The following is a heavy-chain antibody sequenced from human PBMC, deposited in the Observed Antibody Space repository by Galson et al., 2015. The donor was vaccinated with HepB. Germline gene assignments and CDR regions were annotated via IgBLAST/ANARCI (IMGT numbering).Heavy chain of an antibody. Sequence: SLRLSCAASGFTFSTYWMYWVRQTPGKGLVWLSCIHSDGSKIDYADSVKGRFTISRDNAKNTLYLQMNSLRVEDTAVYYCARGVVGSGTDYWGQGTLVTVSS. CDR1: GFTFSTYW. CDR3: ARGVVGSGTDY. CDR2: IHSDGSKI. D-gene: IGHD1-14*01. J-gene: IGHJ4*02. V-gene: IGHV3-74*01.